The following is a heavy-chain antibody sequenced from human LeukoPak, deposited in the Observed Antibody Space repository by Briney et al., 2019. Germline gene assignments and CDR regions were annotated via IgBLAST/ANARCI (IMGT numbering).Heavy chain of an antibody. D-gene: IGHD4-17*01. CDR3: ARDRLGGDLTGESLY. Sequence: ASVKVSCKASGYPFDNFGLTWVRQAPGQGLEWMGWISAYNGNTHYAQKFRGRLTMTTDTSTTTACLELGSLKSDDTAVYYCARDRLGGDLTGESLYWGQGTLVTVSS. CDR1: GYPFDNFG. V-gene: IGHV1-18*01. CDR2: ISAYNGNT. J-gene: IGHJ4*02.